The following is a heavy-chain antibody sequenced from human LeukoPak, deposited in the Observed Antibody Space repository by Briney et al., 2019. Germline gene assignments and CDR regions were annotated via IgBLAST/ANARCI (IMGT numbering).Heavy chain of an antibody. Sequence: ASVKVSCKASGYTFTNYYIHWVRQAPGQGLEWMGWINPNSGGTNYAQKFQGRVTMTRDTSISTAYMELSRLRSDDTAVYYCARGLRVRGPFFDYWGQGTLVTVSS. V-gene: IGHV1-2*02. CDR3: ARGLRVRGPFFDY. J-gene: IGHJ4*02. D-gene: IGHD2-8*01. CDR1: GYTFTNYY. CDR2: INPNSGGT.